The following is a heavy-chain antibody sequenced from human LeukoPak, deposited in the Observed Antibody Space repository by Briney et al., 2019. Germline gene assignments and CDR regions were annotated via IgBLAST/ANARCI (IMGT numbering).Heavy chain of an antibody. CDR1: GFSLSTSGMR. D-gene: IGHD1-26*01. CDR2: IDWDDDK. J-gene: IGHJ3*02. Sequence: SGPALVKPTQTLTLTCTFSGFSLSTSGMRVSWIRQPPGKALEWLARIDWDDDKFYSTSLKTRLTISKDTSKNQVVLTMTNMDPVDTATYYCARIGTIVGATLAFDIWGQGTMVTLSS. CDR3: ARIGTIVGATLAFDI. V-gene: IGHV2-70*04.